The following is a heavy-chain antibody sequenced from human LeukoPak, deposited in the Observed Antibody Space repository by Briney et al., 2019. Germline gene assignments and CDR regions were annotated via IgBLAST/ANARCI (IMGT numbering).Heavy chain of an antibody. CDR1: GFIVSRNY. V-gene: IGHV3-53*01. D-gene: IGHD5-18*01. Sequence: PGGSLRLSCAASGFIVSRNYMSWVRQAPGKGLEWVSVIYSGGSTYYADSVKGRFTISRDNSKNTVYLQMNSLRVEDTAVYYCAGGPGYSYGLEYWGQGTLVTVSS. CDR2: IYSGGST. CDR3: AGGPGYSYGLEY. J-gene: IGHJ4*02.